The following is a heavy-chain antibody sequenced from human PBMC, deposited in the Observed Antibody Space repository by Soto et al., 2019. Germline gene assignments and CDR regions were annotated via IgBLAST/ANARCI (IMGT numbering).Heavy chain of an antibody. CDR3: ARLPYYYDSSGYLIH. D-gene: IGHD3-22*01. CDR1: GYTFTSYG. V-gene: IGHV1-18*04. J-gene: IGHJ4*02. CDR2: ISAYNGNT. Sequence: ASVKVSCKASGYTFTSYGISWVRQAPGQGLEWMGWISAYNGNTNYAQKLQGRVTMTTDTSTSTAYMELRSLRSDDTAVYYCARLPYYYDSSGYLIHWGQGTLVTVS.